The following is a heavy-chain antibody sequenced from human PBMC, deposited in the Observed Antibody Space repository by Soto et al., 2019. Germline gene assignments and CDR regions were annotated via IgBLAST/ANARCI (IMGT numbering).Heavy chain of an antibody. Sequence: GGSLRLSCAASGFTFDDYTMHWVRQAPGKGLEWVSLISWDGGSTYYADSVKGRFTISRDNSKNSLYLQMNSLRTEDTALYYCAKEPILTGYYYFDYWGQGTLVTVSS. CDR2: ISWDGGST. CDR3: AKEPILTGYYYFDY. J-gene: IGHJ4*02. V-gene: IGHV3-43*01. CDR1: GFTFDDYT. D-gene: IGHD3-9*01.